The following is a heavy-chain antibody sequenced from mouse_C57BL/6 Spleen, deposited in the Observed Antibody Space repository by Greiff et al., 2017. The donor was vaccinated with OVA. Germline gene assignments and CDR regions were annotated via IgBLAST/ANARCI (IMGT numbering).Heavy chain of an antibody. CDR2: INPSNGGT. CDR3: ALRAPWYPLYYAMDD. D-gene: IGHD2-1*01. J-gene: IGHJ4*01. Sequence: QVQLQQPGTELVKPGASVKLSCKASGYTFTSYWMHWVKQRPGQGLEWIGNINPSNGGTNYNEKFKSKATLTVDKSSSTAYMRLSSLTSEDSAVYYCALRAPWYPLYYAMDDWGQGTSVTVSS. CDR1: GYTFTSYW. V-gene: IGHV1-53*01.